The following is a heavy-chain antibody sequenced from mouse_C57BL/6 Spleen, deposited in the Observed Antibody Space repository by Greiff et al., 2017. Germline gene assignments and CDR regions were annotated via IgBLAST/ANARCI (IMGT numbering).Heavy chain of an antibody. CDR1: GYAFSSYW. Sequence: QVQLQQSGAELVKPGASVKISCKASGYAFSSYWMNWVKQRPGKGLEWIGQIYPGDGDTNYNEKFKGKATLTADKSSSTAYMQLSSLTSDDSAVYFCANCSYGGYAMAYWGQGTSVTVSS. J-gene: IGHJ4*01. CDR3: ANCSYGGYAMAY. CDR2: IYPGDGDT. D-gene: IGHD2-12*01. V-gene: IGHV1-80*01.